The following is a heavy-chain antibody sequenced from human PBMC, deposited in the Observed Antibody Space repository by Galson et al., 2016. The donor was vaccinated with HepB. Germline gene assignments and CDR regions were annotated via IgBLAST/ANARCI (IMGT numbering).Heavy chain of an antibody. D-gene: IGHD3-3*01. CDR3: ARAAFGYHFYYVDV. J-gene: IGHJ6*03. CDR2: MNPNSDNT. CDR1: GYTFTSFD. Sequence: SVKVSCKASGYTFTSFDLHWVRQATGQGLEWMGWMNPNSDNTVYAQKFQGRVTMTRDTSISTAYMELSSLRSEDTAVYYCARAAFGYHFYYVDVWGEGTTVTVSS. V-gene: IGHV1-8*01.